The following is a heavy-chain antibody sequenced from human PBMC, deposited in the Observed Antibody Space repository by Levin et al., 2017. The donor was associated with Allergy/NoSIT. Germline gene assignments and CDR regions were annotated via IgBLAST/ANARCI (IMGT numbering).Heavy chain of an antibody. V-gene: IGHV3-23*01. CDR3: AKGRYYESSGFLYKSDAFDI. J-gene: IGHJ3*02. CDR2: ISGNGRST. D-gene: IGHD3-22*01. Sequence: QPGGSLGLSCAASGFTFSSYAMNWVRQAPGKGLEWVSVISGNGRSTYYGDSVKGRFTISRDSSKNTLYLQMNSLRAEDTAVYLCAKGRYYESSGFLYKSDAFDIWGQGTMVTVSS. CDR1: GFTFSSYA.